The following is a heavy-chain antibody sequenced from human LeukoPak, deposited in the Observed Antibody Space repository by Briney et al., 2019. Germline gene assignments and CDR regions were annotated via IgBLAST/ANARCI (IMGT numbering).Heavy chain of an antibody. J-gene: IGHJ3*02. CDR1: GYTFTGYY. D-gene: IGHD4-17*01. CDR2: INPNSGGT. Sequence: ASVKVSCKASGYTFTGYYMHWVRQAPGQGLEWMGWINPNSGGTNYAQKFQGRVTMARDTSISTAYMELSRLRSDDTAVYYCARGGYGDYVNAFDIWGQGTMVTVSS. CDR3: ARGGYGDYVNAFDI. V-gene: IGHV1-2*02.